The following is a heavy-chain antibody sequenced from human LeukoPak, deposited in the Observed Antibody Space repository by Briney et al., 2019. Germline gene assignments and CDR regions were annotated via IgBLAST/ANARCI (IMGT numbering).Heavy chain of an antibody. CDR1: GFTFSNYA. Sequence: GGSLRLSCAASGFTFSNYAIHWVRQAPGKGLEWVAVISYDGSNKYYADSVKGRFTISRDNSKNTLYLQMNSLRAEDTAVYYCARDPSYDSSGYVPPDWGQGTLVTVSS. D-gene: IGHD3-22*01. V-gene: IGHV3-30-3*01. CDR3: ARDPSYDSSGYVPPD. J-gene: IGHJ4*02. CDR2: ISYDGSNK.